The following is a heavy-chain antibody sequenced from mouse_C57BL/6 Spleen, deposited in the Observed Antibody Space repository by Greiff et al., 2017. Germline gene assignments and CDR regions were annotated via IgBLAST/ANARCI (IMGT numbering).Heavy chain of an antibody. J-gene: IGHJ3*01. CDR1: GFNIKGYY. V-gene: IGHV14-2*01. Sequence: EVQLQESGAELVKPGASVKLSCTASGFNIKGYYMHWVKQRTEQGLEWIGRIDPADGETKYAPKFPGKATITADTSSNTAYLQLSSLTSEDTAVYYCAPYGYDRAYWGQGTLVTVSA. CDR2: IDPADGET. D-gene: IGHD2-2*01. CDR3: APYGYDRAY.